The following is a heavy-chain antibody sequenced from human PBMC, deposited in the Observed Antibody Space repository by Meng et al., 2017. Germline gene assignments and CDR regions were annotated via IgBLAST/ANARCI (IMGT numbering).Heavy chain of an antibody. CDR2: INTNTGNP. V-gene: IGHV7-4-1*02. D-gene: IGHD6-19*01. CDR3: ARMGIAVAGTLGWEDY. CDR1: GYTFTSYA. Sequence: VLTVGVVSELEKPGASVKVSCKASGYTFTSYAMNWVRQAPGQGVEWMGWINTNTGNPTDAQGFTGRFVFSLDTSVSTAYLQISSLKAEDTAVYYCARMGIAVAGTLGWEDYWGQGTLVTVSS. J-gene: IGHJ4*02.